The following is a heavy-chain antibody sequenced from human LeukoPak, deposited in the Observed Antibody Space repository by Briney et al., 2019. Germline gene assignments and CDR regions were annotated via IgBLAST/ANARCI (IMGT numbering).Heavy chain of an antibody. CDR3: ARSRGGQWLVS. V-gene: IGHV3-74*01. CDR1: GFTFSSYW. CDR2: INTDGSST. Sequence: QTGGSLRLSCAASGFTFSSYWMHWVRQAPGKGLVWVSRINTDGSSTSYADSVKGRFTISRDNAKNTLYLQMNSLRAEDTAVYYCARSRGGQWLVSWGQGTLVTVSS. J-gene: IGHJ5*02. D-gene: IGHD6-19*01.